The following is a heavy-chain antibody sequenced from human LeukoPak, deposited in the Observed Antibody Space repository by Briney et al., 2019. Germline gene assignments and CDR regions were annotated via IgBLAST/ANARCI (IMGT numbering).Heavy chain of an antibody. V-gene: IGHV1-18*01. J-gene: IGHJ4*02. D-gene: IGHD2-15*01. CDR2: VSAYADNT. Sequence: ASVKVSCKASGYTFTSYGITWVRQAPGQGLEWMGWVSAYADNTNYVQKIQGRVTMATDTSTSTAYMELRSLRSDDTAVYYCARDCIGCHGFDYWGQGTLVTVSS. CDR1: GYTFTSYG. CDR3: ARDCIGCHGFDY.